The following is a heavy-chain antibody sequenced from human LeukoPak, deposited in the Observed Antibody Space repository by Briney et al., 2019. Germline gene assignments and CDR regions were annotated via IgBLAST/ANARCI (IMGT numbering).Heavy chain of an antibody. CDR2: ISYDGSNK. CDR3: ASTENDYVWGSYHHDY. J-gene: IGHJ4*02. Sequence: PGGSLRLSCAASGFTFSSYAMHWVRQAPGKGLEWVAVISYDGSNKHYADSVKGRFTISRDNSKNTLYLQMNSLRAEDTAVYYCASTENDYVWGSYHHDYWGQGTLVTVSS. CDR1: GFTFSSYA. V-gene: IGHV3-30*04. D-gene: IGHD3-16*02.